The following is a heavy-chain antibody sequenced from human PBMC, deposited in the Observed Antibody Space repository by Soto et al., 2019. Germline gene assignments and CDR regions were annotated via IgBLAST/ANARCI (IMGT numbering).Heavy chain of an antibody. J-gene: IGHJ2*01. D-gene: IGHD6-13*01. CDR1: GFTFSSYA. CDR2: ISGSGGST. V-gene: IGHV3-23*01. CDR3: AKGTSSSWSSSYWYFDL. Sequence: LRLSCAASGFTFSSYAMSCVRQAPGKGLEWVSAISGSGGSTYYADPVKGRFTISRDNSKNTLYLQMNSLRAEDTAVYYCAKGTSSSWSSSYWYFDLWGRGTLVTVSS.